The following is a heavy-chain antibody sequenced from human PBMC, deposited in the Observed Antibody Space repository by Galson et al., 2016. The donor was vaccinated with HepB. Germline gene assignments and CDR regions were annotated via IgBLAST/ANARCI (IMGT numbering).Heavy chain of an antibody. CDR1: GGSISNYY. J-gene: IGHJ6*02. Sequence: ETLSLTCTVSGGSISNYYWTWIRQPPGKGLEYIGYIYYSGRTNYNPSLKSRVTISVDTSKNHFSLNLSSVTAADTAVYYCARYGGGSVYYYGMDVWGQGTTVTVSS. CDR3: ARYGGGSVYYYGMDV. V-gene: IGHV4-59*01. D-gene: IGHD3-10*01. CDR2: IYYSGRT.